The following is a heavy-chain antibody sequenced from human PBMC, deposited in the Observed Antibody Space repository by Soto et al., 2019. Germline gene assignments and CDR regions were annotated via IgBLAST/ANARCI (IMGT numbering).Heavy chain of an antibody. CDR3: GHLKTDTEVTPAPPLFDS. CDR2: LSHSGRT. J-gene: IGHJ4*02. D-gene: IGHD2-2*01. V-gene: IGHV4-38-2*01. Sequence: SETLSLICAVSGFSISSDSYWGWMRQSPGKGLAWIGTLSHSGRTFYNPSLKSRVTISADTTKNQFSLSLTSVTAADTAVYYCGHLKTDTEVTPAPPLFDSWGQGTLVTVSS. CDR1: GFSISSDSY.